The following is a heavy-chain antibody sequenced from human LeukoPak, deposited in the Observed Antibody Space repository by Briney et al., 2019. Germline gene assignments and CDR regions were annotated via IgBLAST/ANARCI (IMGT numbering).Heavy chain of an antibody. D-gene: IGHD3-22*01. Sequence: SETLSLTCTVSTGSINSYYWNWIRQPPGKGLEWVGYIYYSGTTKYNPSLKSRVTISLDTSKSQFSLRLSSVTAADTAVYYCARGKAEHFSYFYDSSGYPLLYFDSWGQGTLVTASS. CDR2: IYYSGTT. CDR1: TGSINSYY. CDR3: ARGKAEHFSYFYDSSGYPLLYFDS. V-gene: IGHV4-59*01. J-gene: IGHJ4*02.